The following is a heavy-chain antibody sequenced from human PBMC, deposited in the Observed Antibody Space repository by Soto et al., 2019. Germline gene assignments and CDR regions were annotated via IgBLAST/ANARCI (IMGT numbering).Heavy chain of an antibody. J-gene: IGHJ6*02. V-gene: IGHV2-5*02. CDR1: GFSLSTSGVG. CDR3: THHGYYSYGMDV. Sequence: QITLKESGPTLVRPTQTLTLTCTFSGFSLSTSGVGVGWIRQSPGKALEWLALIFWDDDKRYSPSLKSRLSITKGTSKNQVGLTNTKMDPVDAGTYYLTHHGYYSYGMDVWGQGTTVTVSS. CDR2: IFWDDDK.